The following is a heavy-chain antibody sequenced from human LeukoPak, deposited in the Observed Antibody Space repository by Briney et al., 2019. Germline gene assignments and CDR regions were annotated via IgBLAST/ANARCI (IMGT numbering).Heavy chain of an antibody. CDR1: RFTFSTYA. D-gene: IGHD1-26*01. J-gene: IGHJ4*02. CDR2: ISAGGGST. Sequence: GGSLRLSCAASRFTFSTYAMTWVRQAPGKGLEWVSSISAGGGSTYYADSVKGRSTISRDNSKNTLYLQMNSLRAEDTAVYYCAKGSRGSGTYYFDYWGQGTLVTVSS. CDR3: AKGSRGSGTYYFDY. V-gene: IGHV3-23*01.